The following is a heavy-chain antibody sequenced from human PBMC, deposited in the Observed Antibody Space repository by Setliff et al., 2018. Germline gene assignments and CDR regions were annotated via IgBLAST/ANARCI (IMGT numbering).Heavy chain of an antibody. D-gene: IGHD1-1*01. CDR3: ARTPSWSTPFDY. CDR2: INHSGST. Sequence: SETLSLTCAVYGGSFSTYYWIWIRQPPGKGLEWIGEINHSGSTNYNPSLKSRVTISVDTSNNQFSLRLSSVTAADTAVYYCARTPSWSTPFDYWGRGTLVTVSS. J-gene: IGHJ4*02. CDR1: GGSFSTYY. V-gene: IGHV4-34*01.